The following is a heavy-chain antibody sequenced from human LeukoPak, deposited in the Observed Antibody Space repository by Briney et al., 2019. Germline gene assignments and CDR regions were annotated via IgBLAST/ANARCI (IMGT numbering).Heavy chain of an antibody. D-gene: IGHD6-13*01. CDR1: GYFISSGYY. J-gene: IGHJ5*02. Sequence: SETLSLTCAVSGYFISSGYYWGWIRQPPGKGLEWIGSIYHSGSTYYNPSLKSRVTISVDTSKNQFSLKLSSVTAADTAVYYCARKPYSSSSRWFDPWGQGTLVTVSS. CDR3: ARKPYSSSSRWFDP. V-gene: IGHV4-38-2*01. CDR2: IYHSGST.